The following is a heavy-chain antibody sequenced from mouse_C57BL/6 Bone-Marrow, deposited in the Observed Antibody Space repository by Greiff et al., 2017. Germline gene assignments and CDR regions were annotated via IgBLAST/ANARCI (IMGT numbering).Heavy chain of an antibody. D-gene: IGHD2-2*01. J-gene: IGHJ4*01. CDR3: ARRGMVTTRFAMDY. CDR2: IYPGDGDT. Sequence: LVEPGASVKISCKASGYAFSSSWMNWVKQRPGKGLEWIGRIYPGDGDTNYNGKFKGKATLTADKSSSTAYMQLSSLTSEDSAVYFCARRGMVTTRFAMDYWGQGTSVTVSS. V-gene: IGHV1-82*01. CDR1: GYAFSSSW.